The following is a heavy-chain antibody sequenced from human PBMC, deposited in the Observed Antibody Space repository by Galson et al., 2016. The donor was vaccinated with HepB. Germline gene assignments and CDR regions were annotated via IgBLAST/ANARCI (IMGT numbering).Heavy chain of an antibody. CDR1: GFSFSSYA. J-gene: IGHJ4*02. Sequence: SLRLSCAASGFSFSSYAMSWARQATGKGLEWITYIHRNGNLYYNPSIRSRVSITLDTSKNTFSLKVASVTAADTAVYFCARKSVSRGPFDFWGQGTLVTVSS. CDR2: IHRNGNL. D-gene: IGHD2-8*01. V-gene: IGHV3-23*05. CDR3: ARKSVSRGPFDF.